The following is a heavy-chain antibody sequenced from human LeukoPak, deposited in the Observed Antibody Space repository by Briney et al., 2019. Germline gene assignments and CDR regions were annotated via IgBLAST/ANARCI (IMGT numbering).Heavy chain of an antibody. Sequence: PSETLSLTCTVSGGSISSSSYYWGWIRQPPGKGLEWIGYIYYSGSTNYNPSLKSRVTISVDTSKNQFSLKLSSVTAADTAVYYCARAVVVVTNHYFDYWGQGTLVTVSS. CDR1: GGSISSSSYY. D-gene: IGHD3-22*01. CDR3: ARAVVVVTNHYFDY. J-gene: IGHJ4*02. CDR2: IYYSGST. V-gene: IGHV4-61*05.